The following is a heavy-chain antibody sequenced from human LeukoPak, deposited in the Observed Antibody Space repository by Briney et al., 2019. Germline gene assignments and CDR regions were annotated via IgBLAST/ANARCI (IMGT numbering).Heavy chain of an antibody. CDR2: ISSSGSTI. J-gene: IGHJ4*02. CDR3: ARGGIAVAQPIDY. Sequence: GSLRLSCAASGFTFSNYEMNWVRQAPGKGLEWVSYISSSGSTIYYADSVKGRFTISRDNAKNSLYLQMNSLRAEDTAVYYCARGGIAVAQPIDYWGQGTLVTVSS. V-gene: IGHV3-48*03. CDR1: GFTFSNYE. D-gene: IGHD6-19*01.